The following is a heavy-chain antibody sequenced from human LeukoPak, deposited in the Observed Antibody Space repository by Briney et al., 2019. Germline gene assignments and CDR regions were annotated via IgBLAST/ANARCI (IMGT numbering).Heavy chain of an antibody. Sequence: GGSLRLSCAGSGFTFSSYYMTWVRQPPGKGLEWVANIKPDGSEKYDVDSVKGRFTISRDNAKNSLYFQMNSLRADDTAVYYCASGGYNWNRLDYWGQGTLVAVSS. V-gene: IGHV3-7*01. CDR3: ASGGYNWNRLDY. D-gene: IGHD1-20*01. CDR1: GFTFSSYY. CDR2: IKPDGSEK. J-gene: IGHJ4*02.